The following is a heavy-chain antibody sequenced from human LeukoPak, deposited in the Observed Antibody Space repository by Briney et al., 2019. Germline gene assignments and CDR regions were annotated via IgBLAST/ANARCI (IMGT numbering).Heavy chain of an antibody. Sequence: ASVKVSCKVSGYTFTGYYMHWVRQAPGQGLEWMGRINPNSGGTNYAQKFQGRVTMTRDTSISTAYMELSRLRSDDTAVYYCARAGYSSSWYYFDYWGQGTLVTVSS. V-gene: IGHV1-2*06. CDR3: ARAGYSSSWYYFDY. CDR1: GYTFTGYY. CDR2: INPNSGGT. J-gene: IGHJ4*02. D-gene: IGHD6-13*01.